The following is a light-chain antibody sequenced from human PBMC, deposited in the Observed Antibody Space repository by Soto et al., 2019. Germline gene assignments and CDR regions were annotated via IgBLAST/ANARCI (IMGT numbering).Light chain of an antibody. Sequence: DIVMTQSPDSLAVSLGERATINCKSSQSIVYNSNNRNYLAWYQQKPGQPPKLLISGASTRESGVPDRFSGSGSGTHFTLTISSLQAEDVASYYCQQYYNTPYTFGQGTKVEI. V-gene: IGKV4-1*01. CDR1: QSIVYNSNNRNY. CDR2: GAS. J-gene: IGKJ2*01. CDR3: QQYYNTPYT.